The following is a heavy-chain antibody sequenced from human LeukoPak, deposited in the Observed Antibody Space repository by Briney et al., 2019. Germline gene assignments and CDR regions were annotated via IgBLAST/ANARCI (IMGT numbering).Heavy chain of an antibody. J-gene: IGHJ6*03. CDR1: GGSISSYY. CDR3: ARVSRIVPAAMLDYYYYMDV. V-gene: IGHV4-59*01. CDR2: IYYSGST. Sequence: SETLSLTCTVSGGSISSYYWSWLRQPPGKGLEWIGYIYYSGSTNYNPSLKSRVTISVDTSKNQFSLKLSSVTAADTAVYYCARVSRIVPAAMLDYYYYMDVWGKGTTVTVSS. D-gene: IGHD2-2*01.